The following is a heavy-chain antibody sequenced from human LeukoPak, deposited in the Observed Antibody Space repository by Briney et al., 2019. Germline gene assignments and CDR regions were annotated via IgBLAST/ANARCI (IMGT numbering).Heavy chain of an antibody. CDR2: INQDSSEK. J-gene: IGHJ4*02. CDR3: ARNLRDTNYXIFDY. V-gene: IGHV3-7*01. Sequence: GGSLRLSCVGSGFSFSNSLMSWVRQAPGKGPEWVANINQDSSEKSYVDSVKGRFSISRDNAKSSVFLQMNSLRADDTALYYCARNLRDTNYXIFDYWGQGTLVTVS. CDR1: GFSFSNSL. D-gene: IGHD1-7*01.